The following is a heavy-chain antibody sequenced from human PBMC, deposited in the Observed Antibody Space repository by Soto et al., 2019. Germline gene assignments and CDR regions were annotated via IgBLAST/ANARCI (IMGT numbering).Heavy chain of an antibody. CDR2: ISGGGIST. V-gene: IGHV3-23*01. CDR1: GFTFSNYA. Sequence: GGSLRLSCAASGFTFSNYAMSWVRQAPGKGLEWVSAISGGGISTYYADSVRGRFTISRDNSRNTLYLRVNRLRAEDTAVYYCARDAISMVRGTNNWFDPWGQGTLVTVSS. J-gene: IGHJ5*02. D-gene: IGHD3-10*01. CDR3: ARDAISMVRGTNNWFDP.